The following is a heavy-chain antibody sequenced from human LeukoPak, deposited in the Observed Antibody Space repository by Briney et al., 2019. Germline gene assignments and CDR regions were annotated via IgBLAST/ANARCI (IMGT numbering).Heavy chain of an antibody. Sequence: GASVKVSCKASGGTFSSYAISWVRQAPGQGLEWMGRIIPIFGTANYAQKFQGRVTITADESTSTAYMELSSLRSEDTAVYYCARAGDDSSAFSRFDPWGQGTLVTVSS. CDR1: GGTFSSYA. V-gene: IGHV1-69*13. J-gene: IGHJ5*02. CDR3: ARAGDDSSAFSRFDP. CDR2: IIPIFGTA. D-gene: IGHD3-22*01.